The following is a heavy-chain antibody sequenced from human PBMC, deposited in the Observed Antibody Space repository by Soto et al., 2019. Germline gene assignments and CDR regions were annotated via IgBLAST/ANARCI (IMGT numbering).Heavy chain of an antibody. J-gene: IGHJ4*02. CDR2: ISAHNGNT. V-gene: IGHV1-18*01. D-gene: IGHD4-17*01. Sequence: QVHLVQSGAEVKKPGASVKVSCKGSGYDFTTYGITWVRQAPGQGLEWMAWISAHNGNTDYAQKLQGRVTVTRDTSPGTAYMELRSLRSDDTAMYSCARGTYGDYWGQGALVTVSS. CDR1: GYDFTTYG. CDR3: ARGTYGDY.